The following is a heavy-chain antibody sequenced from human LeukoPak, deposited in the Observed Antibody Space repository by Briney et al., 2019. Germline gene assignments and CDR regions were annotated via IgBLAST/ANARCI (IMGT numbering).Heavy chain of an antibody. Sequence: GGSLRLSCAASGFTFSSYSMNWVRQAPGKGLEWVSSISSSSSSYIYYADSVKGRFTISRDNAKNSLYLQMNSLRAEDTAVYYCARDRIRGYSYGYFDYWGQGTLVTVSS. CDR3: ARDRIRGYSYGYFDY. V-gene: IGHV3-21*01. CDR1: GFTFSSYS. D-gene: IGHD5-18*01. J-gene: IGHJ4*02. CDR2: ISSSSSSYI.